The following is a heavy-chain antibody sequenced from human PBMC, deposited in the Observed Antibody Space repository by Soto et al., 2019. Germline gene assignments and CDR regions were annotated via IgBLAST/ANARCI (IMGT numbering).Heavy chain of an antibody. CDR2: IIPILGIA. Sequence: SVKVSCKASGGTFSSYTISWVRQAPGQGLEWMGRIIPILGIANYAQKFQGRVTITADKSTSTAYMELSSLRSEDTAVYYCARHSPDFDWLSQFDYWGQGTLVTVSS. CDR1: GGTFSSYT. J-gene: IGHJ4*02. D-gene: IGHD3-9*01. CDR3: ARHSPDFDWLSQFDY. V-gene: IGHV1-69*02.